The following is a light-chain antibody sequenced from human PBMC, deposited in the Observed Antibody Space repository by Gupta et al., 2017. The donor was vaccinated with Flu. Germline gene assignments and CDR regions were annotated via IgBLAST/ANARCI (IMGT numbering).Light chain of an antibody. CDR3: QQYNNLPVT. Sequence: DIQMTQSPSSLSASVGDRVTITCQASQDISNYLNWYQQKSGKAPKLLIYDASNLEVGVPSRFSGTVSGTTFTFTISRLQPEDIATYYCQQYNNLPVTFGQGTRLELK. V-gene: IGKV1-33*01. J-gene: IGKJ5*01. CDR2: DAS. CDR1: QDISNY.